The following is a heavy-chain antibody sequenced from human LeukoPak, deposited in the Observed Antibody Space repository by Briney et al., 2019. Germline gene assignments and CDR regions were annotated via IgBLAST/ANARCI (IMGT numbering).Heavy chain of an antibody. D-gene: IGHD3-22*01. V-gene: IGHV3-23*01. CDR1: GFTFSSYA. CDR2: ISGSGGST. J-gene: IGHJ4*02. Sequence: PGGSLRLSCAASGFTFSSYAMSWVRQAPGKGLEWVSAISGSGGSTYYADSVKGRFTISRDNSKNTLYLQMNSLRAEDTAVYYCAKVPRYYYDSSGYYYFDYWGQGTLVTASS. CDR3: AKVPRYYYDSSGYYYFDY.